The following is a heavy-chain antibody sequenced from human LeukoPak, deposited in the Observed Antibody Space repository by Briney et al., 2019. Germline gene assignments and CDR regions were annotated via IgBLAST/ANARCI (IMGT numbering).Heavy chain of an antibody. Sequence: SETLSLTCTVSGGSISSYYWSWIRQPPGKGLEWIGYIYYSGSTNYNPSLKSRVTISVDTSKNQFSLKLSSVTAADTAVYYCARETIFGVVMDVWGQGTTVTVSS. V-gene: IGHV4-59*12. CDR2: IYYSGST. CDR1: GGSISSYY. J-gene: IGHJ6*02. CDR3: ARETIFGVVMDV. D-gene: IGHD3-3*01.